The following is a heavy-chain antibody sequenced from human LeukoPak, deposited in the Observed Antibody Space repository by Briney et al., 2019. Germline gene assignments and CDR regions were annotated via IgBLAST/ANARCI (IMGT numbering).Heavy chain of an antibody. D-gene: IGHD3-9*01. CDR3: ARHSKYYDILTGYSTYYFDY. V-gene: IGHV4-59*08. Sequence: SETLSLTYTVSGGSISIYYWRWIRQPPGKGLEGIGYIYYSGSTNYNPSLKSRVTISVDTSKNQFSLKLSSVTAADTAVYYCARHSKYYDILTGYSTYYFDYWGQGTLVTVSS. J-gene: IGHJ4*02. CDR1: GGSISIYY. CDR2: IYYSGST.